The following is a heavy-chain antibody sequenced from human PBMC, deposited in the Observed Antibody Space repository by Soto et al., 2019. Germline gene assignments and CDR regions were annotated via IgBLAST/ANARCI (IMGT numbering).Heavy chain of an antibody. V-gene: IGHV1-69*01. Sequence: QVQLVQSGAEVKKPGSSVKVSCKASGGTFSSYAISWVRQAPGQGLEWMGGIIPIFGTANYAQKFQGRVTITAEETTSRADREVGSLRSEDTAVYNWGRKEGVTVVTGGDYYGMDVWGQGTTVTVSS. CDR2: IIPIFGTA. J-gene: IGHJ6*02. CDR3: GRKEGVTVVTGGDYYGMDV. CDR1: GGTFSSYA. D-gene: IGHD2-15*01.